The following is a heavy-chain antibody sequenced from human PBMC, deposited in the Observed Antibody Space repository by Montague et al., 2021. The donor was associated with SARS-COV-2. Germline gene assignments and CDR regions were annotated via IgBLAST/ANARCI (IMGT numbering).Heavy chain of an antibody. CDR1: GGSISGYNW. CDR3: SRPGLGLWVLDA. V-gene: IGHV4-4*02. D-gene: IGHD3-16*01. Sequence: SETLSLTCAVSGGSISGYNWWTCVRQSPGKVPWMVWDIYHSGHNSIKAFLSRRATISVDKNKNLFALKMTSLTAADTVVYYGSRPGLGLWVLDAWGQGTSVTVSS. CDR2: IYHSGHN. J-gene: IGHJ5*02.